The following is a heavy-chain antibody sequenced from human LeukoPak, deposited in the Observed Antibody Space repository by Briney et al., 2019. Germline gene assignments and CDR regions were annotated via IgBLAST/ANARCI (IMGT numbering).Heavy chain of an antibody. J-gene: IGHJ4*02. CDR3: AIDCSGYYSRGYFDY. CDR2: IIPIFGTT. Sequence: GSSVKVSCKSSGGTFTSYAISWVRQAPGQGLEWMGGIIPIFGTTNYAQKFQGRVTITAEESTSTAYMELSSLRSEDTAVYYCAIDCSGYYSRGYFDYWGQGTLVTVSS. V-gene: IGHV1-69*01. CDR1: GGTFTSYA. D-gene: IGHD3-22*01.